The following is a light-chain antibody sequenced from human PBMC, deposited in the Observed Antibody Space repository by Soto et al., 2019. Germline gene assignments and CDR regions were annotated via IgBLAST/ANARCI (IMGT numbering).Light chain of an antibody. Sequence: ALTQPASVSVSPGQSITISCTGASSDVGDYNYVSSYQHHPGKAPKLLIYEVNNRPSGFSDRFSGSKSGNVASLTSSGLQAEDEADSYCSTYPSSSTYVFGTGTKVTVL. CDR2: EVN. V-gene: IGLV2-14*01. CDR1: SSDVGDYNY. J-gene: IGLJ1*01. CDR3: STYPSSSTYV.